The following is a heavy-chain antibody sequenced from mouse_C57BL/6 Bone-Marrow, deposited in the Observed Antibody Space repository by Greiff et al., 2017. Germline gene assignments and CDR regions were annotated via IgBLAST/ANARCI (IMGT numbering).Heavy chain of an antibody. J-gene: IGHJ4*01. CDR2: ISDGGSYT. Sequence: VKVVESGGGLVKPGGSLKLSCAASGFTFSSYAMSWVRQTPEKRLEWVATISDGGSYTYYPDNVKGRFTISRDNAKNNLYLQMSHLKSEDTAMYYCARGDGYPLAMDYWGQGTSVTVSS. CDR3: ARGDGYPLAMDY. D-gene: IGHD2-3*01. CDR1: GFTFSSYA. V-gene: IGHV5-4*03.